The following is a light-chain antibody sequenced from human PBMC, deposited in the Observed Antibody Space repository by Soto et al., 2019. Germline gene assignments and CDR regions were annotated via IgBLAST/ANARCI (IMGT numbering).Light chain of an antibody. CDR1: SSDVGSYNR. J-gene: IGLJ1*01. V-gene: IGLV2-18*01. CDR2: EVS. Sequence: LTQPPSASGSPGQSVTISCTGTSSDVGSYNRVSWYQQPPGTAPKLMIYEVSNRPSGVPDRFSGSKSGNTASLTISGLQAEDEADYYCSLYTSSSTYVFGTGTKVTVL. CDR3: SLYTSSSTYV.